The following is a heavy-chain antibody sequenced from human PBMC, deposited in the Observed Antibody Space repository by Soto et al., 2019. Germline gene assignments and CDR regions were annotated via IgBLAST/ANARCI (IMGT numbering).Heavy chain of an antibody. Sequence: EVQLLESGGGLIQPGGSLRLSCAASGFTFRSHAMSWVRQSPGKGLEWVSDVTGNGGNTYHADSVKGRFTISRDNSQDTLYLQMYSLRVEDTAVYYCAKGSASGSPYYFDYWGQGILVTVSS. V-gene: IGHV3-23*01. CDR2: VTGNGGNT. D-gene: IGHD6-25*01. J-gene: IGHJ4*02. CDR3: AKGSASGSPYYFDY. CDR1: GFTFRSHA.